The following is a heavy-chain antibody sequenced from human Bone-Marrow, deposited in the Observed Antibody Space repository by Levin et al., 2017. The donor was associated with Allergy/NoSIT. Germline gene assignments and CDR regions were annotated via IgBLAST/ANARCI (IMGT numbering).Heavy chain of an antibody. V-gene: IGHV3-7*01. CDR3: VRGGTNFAS. CDR1: GFTFSSSW. CDR2: IKADESEK. Sequence: GESLKISCVASGFTFSSSWMSWVRQAPGKGLEWVANIKADESEKYCVDSVKGRFTISRDNAKNSLFLQMNSLRAEDTAVYYCVRGGTNFASWGQGTLVTVSS. D-gene: IGHD1-1*01. J-gene: IGHJ4*02.